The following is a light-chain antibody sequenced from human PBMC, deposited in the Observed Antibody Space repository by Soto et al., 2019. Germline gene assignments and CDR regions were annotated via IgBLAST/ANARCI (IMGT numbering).Light chain of an antibody. Sequence: QSVLTQSSSASASQGSSVKLTCTLSSGHSSYIIAWHQQQPGKAPRYLMKLEGSGSYNKGSGVPDRFSGSSSGADRYLTISNLQFEDEANYYCETWDSNTRVFGGGTKVTVL. CDR3: ETWDSNTRV. CDR2: LEGSGSY. J-gene: IGLJ2*01. CDR1: SGHSSYI. V-gene: IGLV4-60*02.